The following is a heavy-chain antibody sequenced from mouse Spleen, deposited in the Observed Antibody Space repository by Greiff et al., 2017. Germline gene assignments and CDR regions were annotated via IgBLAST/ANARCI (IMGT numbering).Heavy chain of an antibody. CDR2: ISYSGST. D-gene: IGHD2-1*01. CDR3: ARELYDGSYWYFDV. Sequence: EVQLQESGPGMVKPSQSLSLTCTVTGYSITSGYDWHWIRHFPGNKLEWMGYISYSGSTNYNPSLKSRISITHDTSKNHFFLKLNSVTTEDTATYYCARELYDGSYWYFDVWGAGTTVTVSS. CDR1: GYSITSGYD. V-gene: IGHV3-1*01. J-gene: IGHJ1*01.